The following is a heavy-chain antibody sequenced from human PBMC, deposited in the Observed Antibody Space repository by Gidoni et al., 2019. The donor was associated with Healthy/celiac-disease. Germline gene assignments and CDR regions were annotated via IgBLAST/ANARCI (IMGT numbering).Heavy chain of an antibody. CDR1: GFPFSSYA. J-gene: IGHJ4*02. V-gene: IGHV3-23*01. CDR3: ERAYYYDSSGRFDY. D-gene: IGHD3-22*01. CDR2: SSGSGVST. Sequence: EVQLLESGRGLVQPGGSLRISCAASGFPFSSYAMSWVRQAPWKGLEWVSASSGSGVSTYYADSVNGRFTISRDNSKNTLYLQMNSLRAEDTAVYYCERAYYYDSSGRFDYWVQGTLVTVSS.